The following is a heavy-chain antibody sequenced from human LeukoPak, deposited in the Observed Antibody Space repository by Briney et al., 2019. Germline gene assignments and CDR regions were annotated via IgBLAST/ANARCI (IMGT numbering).Heavy chain of an antibody. V-gene: IGHV3-11*01. Sequence: GGSLRPSCAASGFTFSDYFMTWIRQAPGKGLEWVSYISSSGSNIYYADSVKGRFTISRDNAKNSLFLQMNSLRVEDTAVYYCARELRVGTAFDLWGRGTLVTVSS. D-gene: IGHD3-10*01. CDR2: ISSSGSNI. CDR3: ARELRVGTAFDL. J-gene: IGHJ2*01. CDR1: GFTFSDYF.